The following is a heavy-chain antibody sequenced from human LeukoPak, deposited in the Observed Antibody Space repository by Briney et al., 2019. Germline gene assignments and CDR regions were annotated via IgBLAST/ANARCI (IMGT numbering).Heavy chain of an antibody. CDR1: GGSISSGGYY. Sequence: SQTLSLICTVSGGSISSGGYYWSWIRQHPGTGLEWIGYIYYSGSTYYNPSLKSRVTISVDTSKNQFSLKLSSVTAADTAVYYCARDQAPYGGNGYYYYMDVWGKGTTVTVSS. CDR2: IYYSGST. V-gene: IGHV4-31*03. J-gene: IGHJ6*03. CDR3: ARDQAPYGGNGYYYYMDV. D-gene: IGHD4-23*01.